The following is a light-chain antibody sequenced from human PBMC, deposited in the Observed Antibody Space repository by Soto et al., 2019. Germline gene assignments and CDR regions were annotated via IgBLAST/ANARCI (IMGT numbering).Light chain of an antibody. V-gene: IGKV1-39*01. Sequence: IEMHKSPSTQSPCPGDRVTITCRASQSISSYLNWYQQKPGKAPKLLIYAASSLQSGVPSRFSGSGSGTDFTLTISSLQPEDFATYYCQQSYSTPRTFGQGSKVDIK. CDR2: AAS. CDR3: QQSYSTPRT. CDR1: QSISSY. J-gene: IGKJ1*01.